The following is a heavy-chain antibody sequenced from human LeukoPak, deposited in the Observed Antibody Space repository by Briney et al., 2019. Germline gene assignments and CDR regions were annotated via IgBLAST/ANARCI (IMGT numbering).Heavy chain of an antibody. V-gene: IGHV3-33*08. Sequence: GGSLRLSCAASGFTVSSNYMSWVRQAPGKGLEWVAVIWFDGSNTYYADSVKGRFTISRDNSKNTLYLQMNSLRAEDTAVYYCARGAQSGGYSGPFEIWGQGTMVTVSS. CDR1: GFTVSSNY. D-gene: IGHD1-26*01. J-gene: IGHJ3*02. CDR2: IWFDGSNT. CDR3: ARGAQSGGYSGPFEI.